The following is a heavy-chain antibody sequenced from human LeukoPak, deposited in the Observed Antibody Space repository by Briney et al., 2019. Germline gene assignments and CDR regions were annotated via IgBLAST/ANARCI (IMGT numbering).Heavy chain of an antibody. V-gene: IGHV4-30-4*01. Sequence: SETLSLTCTVSGDSINSGNSLWTWIRQPPGTGLEWLGSVYDSWNNYYNPSLESRITMSVDTSKNQYSLELSSVIAADTAVYYCASYFVGNGGRGYWGQGALVTVSS. CDR2: VYDSWNN. CDR3: ASYFVGNGGRGY. CDR1: GDSINSGNSL. J-gene: IGHJ4*02. D-gene: IGHD3-10*02.